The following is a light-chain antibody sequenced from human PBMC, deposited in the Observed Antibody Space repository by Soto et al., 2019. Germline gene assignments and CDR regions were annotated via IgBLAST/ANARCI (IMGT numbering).Light chain of an antibody. CDR3: QQLKSNLIT. J-gene: IGKJ5*01. CDR1: QSISTY. CDR2: AAS. V-gene: IGKV1-9*01. Sequence: DIEMTQSPSSLSSSLGDRVTISCRASQSISTYLHWYQQKPGTAPRLLIYAASTLQSGVPSRFSGSGSGTEFTLTISSLQPEDFATYYCQQLKSNLITFGQGARLEIK.